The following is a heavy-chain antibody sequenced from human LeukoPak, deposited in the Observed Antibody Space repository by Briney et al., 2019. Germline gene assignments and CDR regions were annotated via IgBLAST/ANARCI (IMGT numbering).Heavy chain of an antibody. CDR2: MYNGGTT. CDR3: ARDPVVATGGAY. D-gene: IGHD5-12*01. CDR1: GASISGSISGGTYY. Sequence: PSQTLSLTCTVSGASISGSISGGTYYWNWIRQPAGKGLEWIGRMYNGGTTINYSPSLKSRVTISVDTSKNQFSLNVTSVTAADTAVYYCARDPVVATGGAYWGQGTLVTVSS. V-gene: IGHV4-61*02. J-gene: IGHJ4*02.